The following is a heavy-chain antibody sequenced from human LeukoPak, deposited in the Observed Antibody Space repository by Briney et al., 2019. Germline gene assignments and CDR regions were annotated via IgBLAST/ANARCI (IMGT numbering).Heavy chain of an antibody. V-gene: IGHV4-61*01. CDR1: GGPVTSGSYY. Sequence: SETRSPTCTVSGGPVTSGSYYWSWIRQPPGRGLEWIRYIYYSGSTNYNPSLKSRVTISVDTSKNQFSLKLSSVTAADTAVYSCTARARVDYWGQGTLVTVSS. J-gene: IGHJ4*02. CDR2: IYYSGST. D-gene: IGHD3-10*01. CDR3: TARARVDY.